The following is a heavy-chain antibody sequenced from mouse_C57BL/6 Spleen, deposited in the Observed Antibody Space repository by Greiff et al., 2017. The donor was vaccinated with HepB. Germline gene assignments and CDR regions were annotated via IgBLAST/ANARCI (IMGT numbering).Heavy chain of an antibody. V-gene: IGHV1-69*01. J-gene: IGHJ2*01. CDR2: IDPSDSYT. Sequence: QVQLQQPGAELVMPGASVKLSCKASGYTFTSYWMHWVKQRPGQGLEWIGEIDPSDSYTNYNQKFKGKSTLTVDKSSSTAYMQLSSLTSEDSAVYYCARGGIYYDYGCYFDYWGQGTTLTVSS. CDR3: ARGGIYYDYGCYFDY. D-gene: IGHD2-4*01. CDR1: GYTFTSYW.